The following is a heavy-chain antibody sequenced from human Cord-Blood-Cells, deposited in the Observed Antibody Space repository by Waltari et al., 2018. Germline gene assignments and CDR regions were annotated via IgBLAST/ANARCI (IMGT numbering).Heavy chain of an antibody. D-gene: IGHD4-17*01. CDR1: GYTLTELS. V-gene: IGHV1-24*01. CDR2: FDPEDGET. J-gene: IGHJ6*02. Sequence: QVQLVQSGAEVKKPGASVKVSCKVSGYTLTELSMHWVRQAPGKGLEWMGGFDPEDGETIYAQKFQGRVTMTEDTSTDTAYMELSSLRSEDTAVYYCATTLTLSPFYGDYYGMDVWGQGTTVTVSS. CDR3: ATTLTLSPFYGDYYGMDV.